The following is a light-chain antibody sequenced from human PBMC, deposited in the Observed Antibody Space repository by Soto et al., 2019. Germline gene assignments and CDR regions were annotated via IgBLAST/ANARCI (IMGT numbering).Light chain of an antibody. CDR2: EVV. CDR3: KSYAGSNTYV. V-gene: IGLV2-8*01. J-gene: IGLJ1*01. CDR1: KNDIGVYDF. Sequence: QSALTQPPSAARSPGQSVPISCTGTKNDIGVYDFVSWYQHHPGKAPSLIIYEVVQRPSGVPDRFSGSKSGNTASLTVSGLQAADEADYFCKSYAGSNTYVFGSGTKVTGL.